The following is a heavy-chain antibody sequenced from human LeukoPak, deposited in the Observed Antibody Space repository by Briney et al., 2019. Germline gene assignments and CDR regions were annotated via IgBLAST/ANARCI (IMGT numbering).Heavy chain of an antibody. V-gene: IGHV1-46*01. CDR1: GYTFTSYY. CDR2: INPSGGSA. CDR3: ARDRTTLDFDY. D-gene: IGHD1-14*01. J-gene: IGHJ4*02. Sequence: ASVKVSCKASGYTFTSYYMHWVRQAPGQGLEWMGIINPSGGSASYAQKFQGRVTMTRDTSTSTVYMELSSLRSEDTAVYYCARDRTTLDFDYWGQGTLVTVSS.